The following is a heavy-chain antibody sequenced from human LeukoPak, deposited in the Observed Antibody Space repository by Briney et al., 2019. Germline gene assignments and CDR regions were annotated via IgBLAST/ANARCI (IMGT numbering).Heavy chain of an antibody. CDR3: AVYSSSWYEPTDY. D-gene: IGHD6-13*01. CDR1: GGSFSGYY. CDR2: INHSEST. Sequence: SETLSLTCAVYGGSFSGYYWSWIRQPPGKGLEWIGEINHSESTNYNPSLKSRVTISVDTSKNQFSLKLSSVTAADTAVYYCAVYSSSWYEPTDYWGQGTLVTVSS. V-gene: IGHV4-34*01. J-gene: IGHJ4*02.